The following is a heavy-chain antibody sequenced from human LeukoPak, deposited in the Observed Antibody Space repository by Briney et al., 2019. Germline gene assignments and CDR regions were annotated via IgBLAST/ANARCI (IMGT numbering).Heavy chain of an antibody. Sequence: GASVKVSCKASGGTFSSYAISWVRQAPGQGLEWMGGIIPIFGTANYAQKFQGRVTITADESTSTAYVELSSLRSEDTAVYYCAIGYVSGGYHHRVFYSWGQGTLVTVSS. D-gene: IGHD3-22*01. CDR1: GGTFSSYA. CDR3: AIGYVSGGYHHRVFYS. J-gene: IGHJ4*02. V-gene: IGHV1-69*13. CDR2: IIPIFGTA.